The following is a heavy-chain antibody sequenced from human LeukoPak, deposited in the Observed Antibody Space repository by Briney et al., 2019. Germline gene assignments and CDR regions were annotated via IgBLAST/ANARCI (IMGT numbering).Heavy chain of an antibody. Sequence: GGSLRLSCAASGFTFSSYGMHWVRQAPGKGLEWVAVMSYDETTKYYADSVKGRFTISRDNSKNTLYLQMNSLRAEDTAVYYCARTPATRRKKAEFDYWGQGTLVTVSS. CDR3: ARTPATRRKKAEFDY. D-gene: IGHD2-2*01. CDR1: GFTFSSYG. J-gene: IGHJ4*02. CDR2: MSYDETTK. V-gene: IGHV3-30*03.